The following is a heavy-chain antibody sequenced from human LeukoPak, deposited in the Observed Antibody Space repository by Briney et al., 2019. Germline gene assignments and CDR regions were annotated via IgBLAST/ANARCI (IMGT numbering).Heavy chain of an antibody. V-gene: IGHV4-59*01. J-gene: IGHJ5*02. CDR2: IYYSGST. CDR3: ARGGSGWYLDWFDP. CDR1: GGSISSYY. Sequence: KPSETLSLTCTVSGGSISSYYWSWIRQPPGKGLEWIGYIYYSGSTNYNPSLKSRVTISVDTSKNQFSLKLSSVTAADMAVYYCARGGSGWYLDWFDPWGQGTLVTVSS. D-gene: IGHD6-19*01.